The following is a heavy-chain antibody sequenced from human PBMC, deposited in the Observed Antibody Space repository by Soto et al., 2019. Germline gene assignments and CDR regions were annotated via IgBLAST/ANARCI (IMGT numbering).Heavy chain of an antibody. Sequence: EVQLVESGGGLVKPGGSLRLSCVGSGFIFSSFTMTWVRQAPGLGLQYLASISKSSSLIYYADSVRGRFIISRDNSKDSVFLQMYSLRAEYTAMYYCVRGDDRGDWGQGNLVTVSS. V-gene: IGHV3-21*01. CDR2: ISKSSSLI. CDR3: VRGDDRGD. D-gene: IGHD2-21*02. J-gene: IGHJ4*02. CDR1: GFIFSSFT.